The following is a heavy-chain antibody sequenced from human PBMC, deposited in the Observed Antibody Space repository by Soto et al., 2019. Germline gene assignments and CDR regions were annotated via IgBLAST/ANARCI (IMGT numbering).Heavy chain of an antibody. CDR1: GGTFSSYA. J-gene: IGHJ5*02. V-gene: IGHV1-69*12. CDR3: ARLMSAAGTRSFDP. D-gene: IGHD6-13*01. CDR2: IIPIFGTA. Sequence: QVQLVQSGAEVKKPGSSVKVSCKASGGTFSSYAISWVRQAPGQGLEWMGGIIPIFGTATYAQKFQGRVKITADESTSTAYMELSSLRSEDTAVYYCARLMSAAGTRSFDPWGQGTLVTVSS.